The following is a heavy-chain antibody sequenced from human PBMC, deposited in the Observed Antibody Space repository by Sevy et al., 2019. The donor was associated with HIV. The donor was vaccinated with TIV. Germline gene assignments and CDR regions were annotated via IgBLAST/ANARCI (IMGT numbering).Heavy chain of an antibody. J-gene: IGHJ4*02. CDR2: INPYSGDT. CDR3: ASPGGYRYGSLLDY. V-gene: IGHV1-2*02. D-gene: IGHD5-18*01. CDR1: GHTFTDYF. Sequence: ASVKVSCKASGHTFTDYFMHWVRQAPGQGLEWMGWINPYSGDTKYAQKFHGRVTLTRDTSISTGYMELSRLKSDDTAVYYCASPGGYRYGSLLDYWGQGTLVTVSS.